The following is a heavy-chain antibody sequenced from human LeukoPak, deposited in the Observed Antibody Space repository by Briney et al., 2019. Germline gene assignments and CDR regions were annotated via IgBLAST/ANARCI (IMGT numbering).Heavy chain of an antibody. V-gene: IGHV3-7*01. D-gene: IGHD3-3*01. Sequence: PGGSLRLSCAASGFTFSSYWMSWVRQAPGKGLEWVANIKQDGSEKYYVDSVKGRFTISRDNAKNSLYLQMNSLRAEDTAVYYCARKGPPEYDFSDYWGQGTLVTVSS. CDR2: IKQDGSEK. CDR3: ARKGPPEYDFSDY. J-gene: IGHJ4*02. CDR1: GFTFSSYW.